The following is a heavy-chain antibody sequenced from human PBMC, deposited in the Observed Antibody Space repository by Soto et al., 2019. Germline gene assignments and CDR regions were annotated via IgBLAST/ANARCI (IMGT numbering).Heavy chain of an antibody. J-gene: IGHJ6*02. CDR1: GFTFSDYS. D-gene: IGHD6-19*01. CDR2: ISTGSSNI. CDR3: ERDQVTAGLKRRQWLGTDYYYYGWDV. V-gene: IGHV3-21*01. Sequence: GRSLRLSCSASGFTFSDYSMNWVRQAPGKGLEWVSSISTGSSNIYYADSVRGRFTVSRDNAKNSLYLQMKSLRAEDTALYYCERDQVTAGLKRRQWLGTDYYYYGWDVWGQGTTGTVS.